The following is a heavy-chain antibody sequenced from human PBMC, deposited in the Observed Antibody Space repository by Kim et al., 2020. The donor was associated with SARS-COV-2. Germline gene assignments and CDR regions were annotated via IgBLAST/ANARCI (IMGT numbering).Heavy chain of an antibody. CDR2: LHYSGSP. V-gene: IGHV4-59*08. Sequence: SETLSLTCTVSGDSIDNYSWSWIRQTPGKGLEWIGDLHYSGSPNYNPSLKSRVTISGDTSKNHFSLKLTSVTAADTAVYYCARLIQCSGGACYSAFLSTYNWFDPWGQGTLVTVSS. CDR1: GDSIDNYS. D-gene: IGHD2-15*01. J-gene: IGHJ5*02. CDR3: ARLIQCSGGACYSAFLSTYNWFDP.